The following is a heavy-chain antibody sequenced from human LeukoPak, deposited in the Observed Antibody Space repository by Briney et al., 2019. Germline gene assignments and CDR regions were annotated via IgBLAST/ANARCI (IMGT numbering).Heavy chain of an antibody. J-gene: IGHJ4*02. CDR1: GFPFSTYA. Sequence: GGSLRLSCAASGFPFSTYAMSWVRQAPGKGLEWVSSIRASDGATYYADSVKGRFAISRDNSKNTLYLQMNSLRAEDTAVYYCAKEVFGDYGGPDYWGQGTLVTVSS. D-gene: IGHD4-23*01. CDR3: AKEVFGDYGGPDY. CDR2: IRASDGAT. V-gene: IGHV3-23*01.